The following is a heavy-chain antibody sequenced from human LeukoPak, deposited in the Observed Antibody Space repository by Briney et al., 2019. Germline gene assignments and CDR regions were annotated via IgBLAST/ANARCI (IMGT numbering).Heavy chain of an antibody. J-gene: IGHJ4*02. D-gene: IGHD3-16*01. V-gene: IGHV3-66*01. CDR3: ARGPPWGSFDY. CDR1: GFTVSSSY. Sequence: GRSLRLSCAAAGFTVSSSYMSWVRQAPGKGLGWVSVIYSGVSTYYADSVKGRFTLSRDNSKNTLYLQMNSLRAADTAVYYCARGPPWGSFDYWGRGTLVTVSS. CDR2: IYSGVST.